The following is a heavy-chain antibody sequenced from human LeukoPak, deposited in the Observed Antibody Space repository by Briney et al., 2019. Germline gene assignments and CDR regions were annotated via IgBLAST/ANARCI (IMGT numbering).Heavy chain of an antibody. J-gene: IGHJ4*02. CDR1: GFTFSSYW. V-gene: IGHV3-7*05. CDR2: IKQDGSEQ. D-gene: IGHD4-11*01. CDR3: TREYLTVSYFDY. Sequence: GGSLRLSCAASGFTFSSYWMSWDRQAPGKGLEWVANIKQDGSEQYYVDSVKGRFTISRDNAKNSLFLQMNSLRGEDTAVYYCTREYLTVSYFDYWGQGTLVTVSS.